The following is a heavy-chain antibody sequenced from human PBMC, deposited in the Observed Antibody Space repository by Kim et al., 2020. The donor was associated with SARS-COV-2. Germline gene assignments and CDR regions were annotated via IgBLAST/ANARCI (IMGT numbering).Heavy chain of an antibody. CDR1: GFSFSTFE. Sequence: GGSLRLSCAASGFSFSTFEMSWGRQAPGKGLEWVSTISPNGAQTHYADSVKGRFTISRDNSQNTLYVQMNSLRVEDTATYFCAKVSLFDWWGQGTLVTVSS. J-gene: IGHJ4*02. V-gene: IGHV3-23*01. CDR2: ISPNGAQT. CDR3: AKVSLFDW.